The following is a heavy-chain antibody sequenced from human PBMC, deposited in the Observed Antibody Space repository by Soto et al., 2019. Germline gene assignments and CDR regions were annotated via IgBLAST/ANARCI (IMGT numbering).Heavy chain of an antibody. D-gene: IGHD3-3*01. J-gene: IGHJ4*02. V-gene: IGHV3-11*06. CDR3: AISITIFGVVFDY. CDR1: GFTFSDYY. Sequence: GGSLRLSCAASGFTFSDYYMSWIRQAPGKGLEWVSYISSSSSYTNYADSVKGRFTISRDNAKNSLYLQMNSLRAEDTAVYYCAISITIFGVVFDYWGQGTLVTVSS. CDR2: ISSSSSYT.